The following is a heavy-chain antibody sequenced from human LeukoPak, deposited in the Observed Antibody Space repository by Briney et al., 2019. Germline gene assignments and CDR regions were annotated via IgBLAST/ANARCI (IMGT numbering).Heavy chain of an antibody. J-gene: IGHJ4*02. CDR1: GYTFTGYY. Sequence: ASVKVSCKASGYTFTGYYMHWVRQAPGQGLEWMGWINPNSGGTNYAQKFQGRVTMTRDTSISTAYMELSRLRSDDTAVYYCARDGYYGSSGHLFDYWGQGTLVTVSS. D-gene: IGHD3-22*01. CDR2: INPNSGGT. V-gene: IGHV1-2*02. CDR3: ARDGYYGSSGHLFDY.